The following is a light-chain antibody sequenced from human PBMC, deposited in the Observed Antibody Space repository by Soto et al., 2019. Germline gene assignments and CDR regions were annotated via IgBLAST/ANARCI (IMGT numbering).Light chain of an antibody. CDR1: QSVSSSD. J-gene: IGKJ1*01. V-gene: IGKV3D-15*01. CDR2: GAS. CDR3: QQYNKWPRT. Sequence: EIVLTQSPGTLSLSPGERATLSCRASQSVSSSDLAWYQQKPGQAPRLLIYGASSRATGIPARFSGSGSGTEFTLTISSLQSEDFAVYYCQQYNKWPRTFGQGTKVDIK.